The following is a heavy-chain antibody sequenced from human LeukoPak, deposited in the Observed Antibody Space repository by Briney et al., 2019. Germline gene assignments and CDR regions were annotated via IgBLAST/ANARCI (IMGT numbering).Heavy chain of an antibody. Sequence: GASVKVSCTASGYTFTSFGISWVRPAPGQGLEWMGWISPYNGNTNYPQKVQGRTTVTTDTSTSTAYMELRSLRSDDTAVYYCARDKNHYDTRGDFWGQGTLVTVSS. CDR1: GYTFTSFG. D-gene: IGHD3-22*01. CDR3: ARDKNHYDTRGDF. J-gene: IGHJ4*02. CDR2: ISPYNGNT. V-gene: IGHV1-18*01.